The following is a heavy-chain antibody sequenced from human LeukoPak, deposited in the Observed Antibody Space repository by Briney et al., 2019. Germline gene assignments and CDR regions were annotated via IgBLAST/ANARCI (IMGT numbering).Heavy chain of an antibody. CDR3: ARQFIVGDFGWFDP. J-gene: IGHJ5*02. CDR1: GYSFANYW. CDR2: IYPADSLT. V-gene: IGHV5-51*01. D-gene: IGHD1-26*01. Sequence: GESPKISCKGSGYSFANYWIGWVRQMPGKGLEWLGVIYPADSLTRYSPSFQGQVTISADKSISTAYLQWSSLKASDSAMYYCARQFIVGDFGWFDPWGQGTLVTVSS.